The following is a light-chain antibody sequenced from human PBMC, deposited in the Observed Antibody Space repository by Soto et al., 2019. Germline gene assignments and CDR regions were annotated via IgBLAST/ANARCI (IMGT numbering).Light chain of an antibody. CDR2: DAS. V-gene: IGKV3-15*01. Sequence: EIVMTQSPATLSVSPGEGATFSCRASQSIYTRVAWYQLKPGQAPRLLIYDASIRATGVPARFSGSGSGTEFSLTINSLQSEDFGVYYCQQYGSSSWTFGQGTKVDIK. CDR1: QSIYTR. CDR3: QQYGSSSWT. J-gene: IGKJ1*01.